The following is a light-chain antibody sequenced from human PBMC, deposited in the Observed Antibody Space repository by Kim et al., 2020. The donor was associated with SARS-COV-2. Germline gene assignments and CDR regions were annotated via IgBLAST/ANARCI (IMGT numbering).Light chain of an antibody. J-gene: IGLJ3*02. CDR1: ELGGKH. V-gene: IGLV3-1*01. Sequence: SVSPGQTASITCSGNELGGKHACWYQQKPGQSPVVVIYQDNKRPSGIPERFSGSNSGNTATLTISGTQAMDEADYYCQAWDSSTWVFGGGTQLTVL. CDR3: QAWDSSTWV. CDR2: QDN.